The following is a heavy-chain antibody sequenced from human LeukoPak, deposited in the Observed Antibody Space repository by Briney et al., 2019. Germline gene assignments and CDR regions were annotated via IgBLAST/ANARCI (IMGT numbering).Heavy chain of an antibody. D-gene: IGHD4-17*01. J-gene: IGHJ4*02. CDR3: AREGGDYG. CDR1: GFTFSSYA. CDR2: ISSSSSYI. Sequence: GGSLILSCAASGFTFSSYAMSWVRQAPGKGLEWVSSISSSSSYIYYADSVKGRFTISRDNAKNSLYLQMNSLRAEDTAVYYCAREGGDYGRGQGTLVTVSS. V-gene: IGHV3-21*01.